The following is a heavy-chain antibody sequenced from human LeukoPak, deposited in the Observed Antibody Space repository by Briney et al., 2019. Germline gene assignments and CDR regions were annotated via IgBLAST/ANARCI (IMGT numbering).Heavy chain of an antibody. V-gene: IGHV3-66*01. D-gene: IGHD3-22*01. CDR1: EFTVSSNY. Sequence: PGGSLRLSCAASEFTVSSNYMSWVRQAPGKGLEWVSVIYSGGSTYYADSVKGRFTISRDNSKNTLYLQMNSLRAEDTAVYYCASRFYYDSSGYYFNDYWGQGTLVTVSS. J-gene: IGHJ4*02. CDR2: IYSGGST. CDR3: ASRFYYDSSGYYFNDY.